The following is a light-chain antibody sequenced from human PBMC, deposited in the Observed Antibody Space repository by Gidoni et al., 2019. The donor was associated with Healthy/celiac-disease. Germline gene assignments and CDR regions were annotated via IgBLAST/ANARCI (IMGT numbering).Light chain of an antibody. Sequence: EIVLTQSPGTLSLSPGERDTLSCRASQSVSSSYLAWYQQKPGQATRLLIYGASSRATGIPDRFSGSGSGTDFTLTISRLEPEDFAVYYCQQYGSSPWTFGQGTKVEIK. V-gene: IGKV3-20*01. CDR1: QSVSSSY. CDR3: QQYGSSPWT. CDR2: GAS. J-gene: IGKJ1*01.